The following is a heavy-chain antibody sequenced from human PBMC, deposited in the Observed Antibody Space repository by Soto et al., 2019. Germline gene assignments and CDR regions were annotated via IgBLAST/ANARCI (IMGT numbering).Heavy chain of an antibody. CDR3: ARSRVGEAFDI. CDR1: GGTFSSYT. D-gene: IGHD1-26*01. J-gene: IGHJ3*02. V-gene: IGHV1-69*02. CDR2: IIPILGIA. Sequence: QVQLVQSGAEVKKPGSSVKVSCKASGGTFSSYTISWVRQAPGQGLEWMGRIIPILGIANYAQKFQGRVTITADKSTSTAYMELNSLRSEDTAVYYCARSRVGEAFDIWGQGTMVTVSS.